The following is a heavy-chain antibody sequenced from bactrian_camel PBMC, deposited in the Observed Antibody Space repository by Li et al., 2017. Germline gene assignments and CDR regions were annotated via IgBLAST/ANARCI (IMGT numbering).Heavy chain of an antibody. V-gene: IGHV3S26*01. Sequence: QVQLVESGGGSVQAGGSLRLSCSASGYTDCMAWFRQVPGKERGGVAAIDSGSDRRTTYADFVKGRFAISRDNTKTTAYLQMNSLRPEDSAMYYCAADYRRGWSCSVGRREFNNWGQGTQVTVS. CDR3: AADYRRGWSCSVGRREFNN. J-gene: IGHJ4*01. D-gene: IGHD1*01. CDR1: GYTDC. CDR2: IDSGSDRRT.